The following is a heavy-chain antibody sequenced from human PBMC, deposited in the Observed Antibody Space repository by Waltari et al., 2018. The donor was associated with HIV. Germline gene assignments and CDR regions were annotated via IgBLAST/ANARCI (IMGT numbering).Heavy chain of an antibody. V-gene: IGHV4-31*03. CDR3: ARSGSGATSWYFDL. J-gene: IGHJ2*01. D-gene: IGHD3-10*01. Sequence: QVQLQESGPGLVKPSQTLSLTCTVSGGSISSGGYYWSWIRQHPGKGLEWIGYIYYSGGTYYTPSLKSRVTISVDTSKNQFSLKLSSVTAADTAVYYCARSGSGATSWYFDLWGRGTLVTVSS. CDR2: IYYSGGT. CDR1: GGSISSGGYY.